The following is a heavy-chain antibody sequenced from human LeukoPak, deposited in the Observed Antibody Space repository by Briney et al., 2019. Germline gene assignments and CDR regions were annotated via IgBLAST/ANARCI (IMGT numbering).Heavy chain of an antibody. CDR2: ISSSGSTI. CDR3: ARPFYDSSGYYYGYFDY. D-gene: IGHD3-22*01. J-gene: IGHJ4*02. Sequence: PGGSLRLSCAASGFTFSSYEMNWVRQAPGKGLEWVSYISSSGSTICYADSVKGRFTISRDNAKNSLYLQMNSLRAEDTAVYYCARPFYDSSGYYYGYFDYWGQGTLVTVSS. CDR1: GFTFSSYE. V-gene: IGHV3-48*03.